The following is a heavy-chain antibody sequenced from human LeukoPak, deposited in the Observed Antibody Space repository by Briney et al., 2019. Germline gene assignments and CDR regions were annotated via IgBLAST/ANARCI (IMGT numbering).Heavy chain of an antibody. D-gene: IGHD1-1*01. Sequence: GGSLRLSCAGSGFNFQYAWMTWVRQAPGTGLEWVSGISGSGHTTYYADSVKGRFTISRDNSKNTLYLQMNSLRAEDTAVYYCARDPGGNYFDFWGQGTLVTVSS. CDR3: ARDPGGNYFDF. J-gene: IGHJ4*02. CDR2: ISGSGHTT. CDR1: GFNFQYAW. V-gene: IGHV3-23*01.